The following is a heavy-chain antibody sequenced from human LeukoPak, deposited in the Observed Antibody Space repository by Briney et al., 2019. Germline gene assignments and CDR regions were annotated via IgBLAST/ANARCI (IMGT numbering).Heavy chain of an antibody. Sequence: GGSLRLSCAASGFTFSNYAIHRVRQAPGKGLEWVAVVSYDGSNKYYADSVKGRFTISRDNSKNTLYLQMNSLRAEDAAIYYCATIGDRRTGELYRIDYWGQGTLVTVSS. J-gene: IGHJ4*02. CDR2: VSYDGSNK. V-gene: IGHV3-30-3*01. D-gene: IGHD7-27*01. CDR3: ATIGDRRTGELYRIDY. CDR1: GFTFSNYA.